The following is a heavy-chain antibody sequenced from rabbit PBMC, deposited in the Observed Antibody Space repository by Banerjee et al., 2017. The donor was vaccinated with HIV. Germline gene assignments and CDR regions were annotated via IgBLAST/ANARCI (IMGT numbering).Heavy chain of an antibody. Sequence: QEQLEESGGDLVKPEGSLTLTCTASGFSFSNRYVMWWVRQAPGKGLEWIACIGAGSSGTTYYASWAKGRFTISKTSSTTVTLQMTSLTAADTATYFCARDLAGVIGWNFNLWGQGTLVTVS. D-gene: IGHD4-1*01. CDR3: ARDLAGVIGWNFNL. J-gene: IGHJ4*01. V-gene: IGHV1S45*01. CDR1: GFSFSNRYV. CDR2: IGAGSSGTT.